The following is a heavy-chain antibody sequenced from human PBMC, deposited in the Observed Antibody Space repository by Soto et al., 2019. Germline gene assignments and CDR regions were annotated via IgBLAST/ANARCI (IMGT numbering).Heavy chain of an antibody. D-gene: IGHD3-10*01. J-gene: IGHJ6*02. Sequence: AAVKVSCKASGYTFTSYGISWVRQAPGQGXEWMGWISAYNGNTNYAQKLQGRVTMTTDTSTSTAYMELRSLRSDDTAVYYCARGRYYGSGSYPNPSGMDVWGQGTTVTVYS. CDR3: ARGRYYGSGSYPNPSGMDV. V-gene: IGHV1-18*04. CDR1: GYTFTSYG. CDR2: ISAYNGNT.